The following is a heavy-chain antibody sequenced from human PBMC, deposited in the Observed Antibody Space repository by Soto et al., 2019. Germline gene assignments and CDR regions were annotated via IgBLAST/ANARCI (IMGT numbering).Heavy chain of an antibody. D-gene: IGHD6-25*01. CDR1: GYTFTTYS. V-gene: IGHV1-18*04. CDR3: ARVAFGYHSHSAY. Sequence: ASVKVSCKASGYTFTTYSYSWVRQAPGQGLEWMGWITPYNGDTHYAQKFQGRVTMTTDTSTSTAYMELRSLRSDDTALYYCARVAFGYHSHSAYWGRGALVTVSS. CDR2: ITPYNGDT. J-gene: IGHJ4*02.